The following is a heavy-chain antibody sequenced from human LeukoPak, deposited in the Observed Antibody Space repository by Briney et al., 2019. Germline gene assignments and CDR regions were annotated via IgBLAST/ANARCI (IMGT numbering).Heavy chain of an antibody. J-gene: IGHJ4*02. Sequence: PGGSLRLSYAASGFTFSNYDMSWVRQAPGKGLEWVANIKQDGSQKYYVDSVKGRFTISRDNAKNSLYLQMNSLGAEDTAVYYCARDRGEQWLSVDYWGQGTLVTVSS. CDR2: IKQDGSQK. CDR1: GFTFSNYD. CDR3: ARDRGEQWLSVDY. V-gene: IGHV3-7*03. D-gene: IGHD6-19*01.